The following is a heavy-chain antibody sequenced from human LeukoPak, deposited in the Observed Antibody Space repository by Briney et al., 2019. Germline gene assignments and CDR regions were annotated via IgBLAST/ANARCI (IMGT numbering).Heavy chain of an antibody. CDR1: GFTFSSYA. CDR2: ISYDGSNK. CDR3: AREAVDTAMVPSFDY. D-gene: IGHD5-18*01. V-gene: IGHV3-30-3*01. J-gene: IGHJ4*02. Sequence: GRSLRLSCAASGFTFSSYAMHWVRQAPGKGLEWVAVISYDGSNKYYADSVKGRFTISRDNSKNTLYLQMNSLRAEDTAVYYCAREAVDTAMVPSFDYWGQGTLVTVSS.